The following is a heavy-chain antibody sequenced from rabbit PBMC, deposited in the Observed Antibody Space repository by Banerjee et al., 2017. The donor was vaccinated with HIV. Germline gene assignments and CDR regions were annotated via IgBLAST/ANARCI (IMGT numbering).Heavy chain of an antibody. CDR3: ARGDGGYTYSL. CDR1: GFSFSNKNY. CDR2: IYTGSNST. J-gene: IGHJ6*01. V-gene: IGHV1S40*01. D-gene: IGHD6-1*01. Sequence: QQLEESGGDLVKPGASLTLTCTASGFSFSNKNYMCWVRQAPGKGLEWIACIYTGSNSTYYASWAKGRFTISKTSSTTVTLQMTSLTAADTATYFCARGDGGYTYSLWGQGTLVTVS.